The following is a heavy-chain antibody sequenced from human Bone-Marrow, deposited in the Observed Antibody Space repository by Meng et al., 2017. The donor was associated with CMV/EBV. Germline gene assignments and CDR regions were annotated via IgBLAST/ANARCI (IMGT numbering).Heavy chain of an antibody. Sequence: SRVRQAPGQALEWMWGTVPVFGADNSAQGVQGRVTITADEHTSTVYMELSGLRFEDAAVYCCAGDLGRIAVVWTSDYVDHWGQGTLVTVSS. V-gene: IGHV1-69*01. CDR2: TVPVFGAD. CDR3: AGDLGRIAVVWTSDYVDH. J-gene: IGHJ4*02. D-gene: IGHD3/OR15-3a*01.